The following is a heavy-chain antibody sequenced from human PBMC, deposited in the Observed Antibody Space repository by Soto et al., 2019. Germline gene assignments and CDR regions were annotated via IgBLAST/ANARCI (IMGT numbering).Heavy chain of an antibody. CDR2: IVVGSGNT. V-gene: IGHV1-58*01. CDR3: ARGQDIVVVPAVYYYGMDV. CDR1: GFTFTSSA. J-gene: IGHJ6*02. Sequence: SVKVSCKASGFTFTSSAVQWVRQARGQRLEWIGWIVVGSGNTNYAQKFQERVTITRDKSTSTAYMELSSLRSEDTAVYYCARGQDIVVVPAVYYYGMDVWGQGTTVTVSS. D-gene: IGHD2-2*01.